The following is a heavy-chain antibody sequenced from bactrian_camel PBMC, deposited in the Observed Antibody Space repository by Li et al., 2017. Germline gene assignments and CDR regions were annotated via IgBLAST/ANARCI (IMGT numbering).Heavy chain of an antibody. D-gene: IGHD5*01. CDR3: VSGGGTWYTGYSMDY. V-gene: IGHV3S1*01. CDR2: INGGGGST. Sequence: QVQLVESGGDLVRPGTSLRLSCAASGFKFSSYWMYWVRQAPGKGLEWISSINGGGGSTYYADSVKGRFTISRDNAQNTVYVQMNNLKSEDTAHYYCVSGGGTWYTGYSMDYWGAGTQVTVS. CDR1: GFKFSSYW. J-gene: IGHJ4*01.